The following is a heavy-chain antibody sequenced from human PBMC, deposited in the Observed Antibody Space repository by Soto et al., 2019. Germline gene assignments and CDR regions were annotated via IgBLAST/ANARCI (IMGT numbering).Heavy chain of an antibody. CDR3: ARGVFGSGYYAPPDY. V-gene: IGHV1-69*01. CDR1: GGTFSSYA. Sequence: QVQLVQSGAEVKKPGSSVKVSCKSSGGTFSSYAISWVRQAPGQGLEWMGGIIPIFGTANYAQKFQGRVTITVDESTSTAYMELSSLRSEDTAVYYCARGVFGSGYYAPPDYWGQGTLVTVSS. J-gene: IGHJ4*02. CDR2: IIPIFGTA. D-gene: IGHD3-22*01.